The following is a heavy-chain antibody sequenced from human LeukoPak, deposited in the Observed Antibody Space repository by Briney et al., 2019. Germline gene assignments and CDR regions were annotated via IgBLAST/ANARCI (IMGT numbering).Heavy chain of an antibody. J-gene: IGHJ4*02. CDR3: ARGAEAETSPLDF. CDR2: INPKSGAA. Sequence: SVKVSCRASGYTFTGYYMHWVRQAPGQGLEWLGWINPKSGAADYAQQFRGRVTMTRDTSINTDYMEMKRVTSDDTAVYYCARGAEAETSPLDFWGQGTLVIVS. CDR1: GYTFTGYY. V-gene: IGHV1-2*02. D-gene: IGHD6-13*01.